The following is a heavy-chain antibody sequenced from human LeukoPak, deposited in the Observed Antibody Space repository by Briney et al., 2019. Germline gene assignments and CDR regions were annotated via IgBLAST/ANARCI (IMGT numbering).Heavy chain of an antibody. Sequence: SVKVSCKASGGTLSSYAISWVRQAPGQGLEWMGRIIPIFGTANYAQMFQGRVTITTDESTSTAYMELSSLRSEGTALYYCASRVHCSGGSCYSGAFDVWGQGTMVTVSS. D-gene: IGHD2-15*01. CDR3: ASRVHCSGGSCYSGAFDV. CDR2: IIPIFGTA. CDR1: GGTLSSYA. V-gene: IGHV1-69*05. J-gene: IGHJ3*01.